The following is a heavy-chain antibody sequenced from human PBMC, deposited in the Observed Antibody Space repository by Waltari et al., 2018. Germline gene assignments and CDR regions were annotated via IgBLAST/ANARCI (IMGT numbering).Heavy chain of an antibody. Sequence: QVQLVESGGGVVQPGGSLRLSCAASGFTFSSYGMHWVRQAPGKGLEWVAFIRYDGSNKYYADSVKGRFTISRDNSKNTLYLKMNSLKAEDTAVYYCAKDSSSSEPDYWSQGPLVTGSS. D-gene: IGHD6-6*01. J-gene: IGHJ4*02. V-gene: IGHV3-30*02. CDR1: GFTFSSYG. CDR3: AKDSSSSEPDY. CDR2: IRYDGSNK.